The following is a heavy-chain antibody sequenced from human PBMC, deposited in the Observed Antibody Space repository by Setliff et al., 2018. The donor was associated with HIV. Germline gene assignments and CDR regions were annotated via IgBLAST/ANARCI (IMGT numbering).Heavy chain of an antibody. CDR2: IYYSGST. D-gene: IGHD3-9*01. V-gene: IGHV4-30-4*07. CDR1: GGSISTSSYS. Sequence: SETLSLTCTVSGGSISTSSYSWTWIRQPPGKALEWIGYIYYSGSTSYNGNTYYNPSLESRVTISGDTSKNQFSLKLSSVTAADTAVYYCARENGWLFGWFDPWGQGTLVTV. CDR3: ARENGWLFGWFDP. J-gene: IGHJ5*02.